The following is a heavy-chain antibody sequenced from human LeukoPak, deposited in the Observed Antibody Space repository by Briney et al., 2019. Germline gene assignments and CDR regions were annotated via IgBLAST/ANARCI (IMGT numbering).Heavy chain of an antibody. J-gene: IGHJ4*02. CDR2: ISYDGSNK. CDR1: ESTFSKFW. Sequence: GRSLRLSCAASESTFSKFWMHWVRQAPGKGLEWVAVISYDGSNKYYADSVKGRFTISRDNSKNTLYLQMNSLRAEDTAVYYCARDFDKALDYWGQGILVTVSS. V-gene: IGHV3-30*01. CDR3: ARDFDKALDY. D-gene: IGHD3-9*01.